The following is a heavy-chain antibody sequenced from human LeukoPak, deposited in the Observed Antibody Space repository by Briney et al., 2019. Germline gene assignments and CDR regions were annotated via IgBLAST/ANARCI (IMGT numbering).Heavy chain of an antibody. V-gene: IGHV3-7*01. CDR3: ARDKIEGATYFDY. Sequence: PGGSLRLSCAASGFTFSSYWMSWVRQSPGTGLEWVANIKQDGGEMYYVDSVKGRFTIFRDNAKNALYLQMNNLRDDDTAVYYCARDKIEGATYFDYWGQGTLVTVPS. D-gene: IGHD1-26*01. CDR2: IKQDGGEM. J-gene: IGHJ4*02. CDR1: GFTFSSYW.